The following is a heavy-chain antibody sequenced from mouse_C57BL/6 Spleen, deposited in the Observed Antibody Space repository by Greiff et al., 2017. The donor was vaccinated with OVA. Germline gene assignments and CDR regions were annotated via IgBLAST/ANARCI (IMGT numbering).Heavy chain of an antibody. CDR1: GYTFTSYW. Sequence: VQLQQPGAELVRPGSSVKLSCKASGYTFTSYWMDWVKQRPGQGLEWIGNIYPSDSETHYNQKFKDKATLTVDKSSSTAYMQLSSLTSEDSAVYYCARGDYVRDYYAMDYWGQGPSVTVSS. J-gene: IGHJ4*01. D-gene: IGHD2-4*01. CDR3: ARGDYVRDYYAMDY. CDR2: IYPSDSET. V-gene: IGHV1-61*01.